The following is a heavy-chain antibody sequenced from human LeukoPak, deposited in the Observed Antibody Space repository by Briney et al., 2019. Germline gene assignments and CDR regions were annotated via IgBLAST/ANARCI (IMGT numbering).Heavy chain of an antibody. J-gene: IGHJ4*02. CDR3: ARDRIIAVAGTVGY. CDR1: GFTFSSYS. CDR2: ISSSSSYI. V-gene: IGHV3-21*04. Sequence: GGSLRLSCAASGFTFSSYSMNWVRQAPGKGLEWVSSISSSSSYIYYADSVKGRFTISRDNAKNSLYLQMNSLRAEDTAVYYCARDRIIAVAGTVGYWGQGTLVTVSS. D-gene: IGHD6-19*01.